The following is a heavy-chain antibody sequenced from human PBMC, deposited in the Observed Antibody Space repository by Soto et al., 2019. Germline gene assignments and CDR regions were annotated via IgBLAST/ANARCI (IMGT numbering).Heavy chain of an antibody. CDR3: AKDRVGGSGWPHEAFDI. CDR2: IIPIFGTA. V-gene: IGHV1-69*13. CDR1: GGTFSSYA. Sequence: SVKVSCKASGGTFSSYAISWVRQAPGQGLEWMGGIIPIFGTANYAQKFQGRVTITADESTSTAYMELSSLRSEDTAVYYCAKDRVGGSGWPHEAFDIWGQGTMVNVS. J-gene: IGHJ3*02. D-gene: IGHD6-19*01.